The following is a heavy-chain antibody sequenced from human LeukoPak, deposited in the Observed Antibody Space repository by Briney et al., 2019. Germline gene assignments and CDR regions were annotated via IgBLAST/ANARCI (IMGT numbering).Heavy chain of an antibody. Sequence: SETLSLTCTVSGGSIRSYFWSWIRQPPGKGLEWIGCIYDSGTTNYNPSLKSRVSKSVDTSKNQFSLKLSSVTAADTALYYCARQGRAVAGSADAFDVWGQGTMVTVSS. CDR3: ARQGRAVAGSADAFDV. J-gene: IGHJ3*01. D-gene: IGHD6-19*01. CDR2: IYDSGTT. V-gene: IGHV4-59*08. CDR1: GGSIRSYF.